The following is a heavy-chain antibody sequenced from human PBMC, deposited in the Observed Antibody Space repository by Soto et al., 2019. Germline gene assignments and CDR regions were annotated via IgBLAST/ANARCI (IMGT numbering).Heavy chain of an antibody. V-gene: IGHV5-51*01. D-gene: IGHD6-6*01. J-gene: IGHJ3*01. Sequence: GDSRRSPVRVLDTTFPPTTSAGCARCPGKGLEWLGLIHPRDSDTRYSPSFQGQVTISVDQSINTAYLQWSSLKASDTATYYCARDGRYSSYCCASDVWGQGTKVTVSS. CDR2: IHPRDSDT. CDR1: DTTFPPTT. CDR3: ARDGRYSSYCCASDV.